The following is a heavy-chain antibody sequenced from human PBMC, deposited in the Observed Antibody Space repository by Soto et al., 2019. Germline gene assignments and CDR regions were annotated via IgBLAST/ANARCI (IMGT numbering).Heavy chain of an antibody. CDR1: GGRISNPA. CDR2: ISGSGTST. V-gene: IGHV3-23*01. Sequence: CGSLRLPCEASGGRISNPARSWVRQAPGKGLEWVSGISGSGTSTYYADSVKGRFTISRDNFKNTLYLQMNSLRAEDTAVYYCAKDPFNREVVVTAAYWGHGTLVTVSS. J-gene: IGHJ4*01. CDR3: AKDPFNREVVVTAAY. D-gene: IGHD2-21*02.